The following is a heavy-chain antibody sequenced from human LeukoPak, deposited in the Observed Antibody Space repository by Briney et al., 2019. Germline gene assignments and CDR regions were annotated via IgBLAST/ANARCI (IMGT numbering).Heavy chain of an antibody. J-gene: IGHJ4*02. D-gene: IGHD3-16*02. V-gene: IGHV3-23*01. Sequence: GGSLRLSCAASGFTFSSFAMSWVRQAPGKELEWVSSISGSGESTYYADYVKGRFTVSRDNSKNTLNLQLNSLRAEDTAVYYCAKDAIGQYRPYYFDCWGQGTLVTVSS. CDR1: GFTFSSFA. CDR2: ISGSGEST. CDR3: AKDAIGQYRPYYFDC.